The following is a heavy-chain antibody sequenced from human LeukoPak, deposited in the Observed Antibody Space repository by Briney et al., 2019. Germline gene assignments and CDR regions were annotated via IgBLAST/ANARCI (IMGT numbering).Heavy chain of an antibody. CDR1: GFTFSNYG. J-gene: IGHJ4*02. D-gene: IGHD3-22*01. V-gene: IGHV3-11*01. Sequence: GASLRLSCAASGFTFSNYGMNWIRQAPGRGLEWVSYISSSGSTIYYADSVKGRFTISRDNAKNSLYLQMNSLRAEDTAVYYCARDERVYYDSSGYYYVYWGQGTLVTVSS. CDR3: ARDERVYYDSSGYYYVY. CDR2: ISSSGSTI.